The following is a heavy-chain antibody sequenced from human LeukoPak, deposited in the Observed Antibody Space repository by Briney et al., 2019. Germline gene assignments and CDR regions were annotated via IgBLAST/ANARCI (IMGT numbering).Heavy chain of an antibody. J-gene: IGHJ4*02. CDR3: AKDSGQWLGLIDN. CDR1: GFTFSNYA. V-gene: IGHV3-21*01. Sequence: GGSLTLSCAASGFTFSNYAMTRVRQAPGKELEWVSSISSISSYIYYADSVKGRFTISRDNAKNSLYLQTNSLRAEDTAVYYCAKDSGQWLGLIDNWGQGILVTVSS. D-gene: IGHD6-19*01. CDR2: ISSISSYI.